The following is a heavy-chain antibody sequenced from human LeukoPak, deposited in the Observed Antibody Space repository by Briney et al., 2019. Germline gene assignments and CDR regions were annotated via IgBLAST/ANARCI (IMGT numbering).Heavy chain of an antibody. V-gene: IGHV4-34*01. CDR2: INHSGST. Sequence: SETLSLTCAVYGGSFSGYYWSWIRQPPGKGLEWIGEINHSGSTNYNPSLKSRVTISVDTSKNQFSLQLNSVTPEDTAVYYCARGPSYFQHWGQGTLVTVSS. J-gene: IGHJ1*01. CDR3: ARGPSYFQH. CDR1: GGSFSGYY.